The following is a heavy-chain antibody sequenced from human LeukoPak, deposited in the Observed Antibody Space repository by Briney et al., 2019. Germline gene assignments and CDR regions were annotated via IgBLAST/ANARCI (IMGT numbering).Heavy chain of an antibody. V-gene: IGHV3-23*01. CDR3: AKKGCSTSGCPASFDY. Sequence: GGSLRLSSAASGLTLSTYAMNWVRQAPPKGLDWVSPIRGTEGKTFYADSVKGRFTISRDNSKNTLYLKMNNLRAEDTALYYCAKKGCSTSGCPASFDYWGQGTLVTVSS. D-gene: IGHD2-2*01. CDR2: IRGTEGKT. J-gene: IGHJ4*02. CDR1: GLTLSTYA.